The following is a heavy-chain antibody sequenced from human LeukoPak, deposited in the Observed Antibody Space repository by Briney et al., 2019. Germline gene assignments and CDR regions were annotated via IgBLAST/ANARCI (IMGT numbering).Heavy chain of an antibody. CDR1: GGSISSNNYY. D-gene: IGHD3-10*01. J-gene: IGHJ3*02. CDR2: IYTSGST. Sequence: PSETLSLTCTVSGGSISSNNYYWGWIRQPPGKGLEWIGRIYTSGSTNYNPSLKSRVTMSVDTSKNQFSLKLSSVTAADTAVYYCARDKSRTYGSADAFDIWGQGTMVTVSS. CDR3: ARDKSRTYGSADAFDI. V-gene: IGHV4-39*07.